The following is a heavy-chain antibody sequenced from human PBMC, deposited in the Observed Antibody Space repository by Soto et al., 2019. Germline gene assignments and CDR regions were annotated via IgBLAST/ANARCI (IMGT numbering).Heavy chain of an antibody. CDR2: INAGNGNT. V-gene: IGHV1-3*01. CDR3: ARDLSGDYIRYFAY. CDR1: GYTFTSYA. D-gene: IGHD4-17*01. J-gene: IGHJ4*02. Sequence: QVQLVQSGAEVKKPGASVKVSCKASGYTFTSYAMHWVRQAPGQRLEWMGWINAGNGNTKYSQKFQGRVTITRDTSASTAYMELSSLRSEDTAVYYCARDLSGDYIRYFAYWGQGTLVTVSS.